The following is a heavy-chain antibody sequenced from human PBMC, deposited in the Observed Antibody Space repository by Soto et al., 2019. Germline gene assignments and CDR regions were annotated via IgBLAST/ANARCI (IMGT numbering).Heavy chain of an antibody. J-gene: IGHJ4*02. CDR1: GGSISSGGYY. D-gene: IGHD6-6*01. Sequence: QVQLQESGPGLVKPSQTLSLTCTVSGGSISSGGYYWSWIRQHPGKGLEWIGYIYYSGSTYYNPSLKSRVTISVDTSKYQFSLELSSVAAADTAVYYCARDRVAARSGDYYFDYWGQGTLVTVSS. V-gene: IGHV4-31*03. CDR2: IYYSGST. CDR3: ARDRVAARSGDYYFDY.